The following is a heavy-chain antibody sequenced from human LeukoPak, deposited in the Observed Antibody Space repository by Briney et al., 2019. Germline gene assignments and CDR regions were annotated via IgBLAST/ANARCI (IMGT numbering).Heavy chain of an antibody. J-gene: IGHJ4*02. CDR1: GYSFTSYW. CDR3: ARHPLMAYYYDSSGYLMEYYFDY. CDR2: IYPGDSDT. Sequence: PGESLKISCKGSGYSFTSYWIGWVRQMPGKGLEWMGIIYPGDSDTRYSPSFQGQVTISADKSISTAYLQWSSLKASDTAMYYCARHPLMAYYYDSSGYLMEYYFDYWGQGTLVTVSS. D-gene: IGHD3-22*01. V-gene: IGHV5-51*01.